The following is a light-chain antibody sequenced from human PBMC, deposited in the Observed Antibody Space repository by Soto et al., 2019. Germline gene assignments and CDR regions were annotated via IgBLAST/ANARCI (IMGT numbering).Light chain of an antibody. CDR1: QSISGA. V-gene: IGKV3-20*01. CDR2: GAS. Sequence: IVMTQSPATLSVSPGGRATLSCRASQSISGALAWYQQKPGQAPRLLIYGASSRATGIPDRFSGSGSGTDFTLTISRLEPEDFAVYYCQHYDNSPPSVTFGPGTKVDIK. J-gene: IGKJ3*01. CDR3: QHYDNSPPSVT.